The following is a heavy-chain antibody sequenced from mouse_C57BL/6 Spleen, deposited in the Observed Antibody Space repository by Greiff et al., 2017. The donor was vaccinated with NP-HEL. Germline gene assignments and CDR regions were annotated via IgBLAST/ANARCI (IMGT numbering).Heavy chain of an antibody. Sequence: QVHVKQPGAELVKPGASVKLSCKASGYTFTSYWMQWVKQRPGQGLEWIGEIDPSDSYTNYNQKFKGKATLTVDTSSSTAYMQLSGLTSEDSAVYYCARRTTVPAMDYWGQGTSVTVSS. CDR2: IDPSDSYT. CDR1: GYTFTSYW. D-gene: IGHD1-1*01. CDR3: ARRTTVPAMDY. V-gene: IGHV1-50*01. J-gene: IGHJ4*01.